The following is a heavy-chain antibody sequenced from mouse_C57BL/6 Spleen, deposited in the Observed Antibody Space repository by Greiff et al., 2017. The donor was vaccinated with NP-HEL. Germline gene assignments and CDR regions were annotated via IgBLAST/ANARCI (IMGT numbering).Heavy chain of an antibody. J-gene: IGHJ2*01. CDR2: INPSSGYT. CDR3: ANEGRGFDY. Sequence: QVQLKESGAELARPGASVKMSCKASGYTFTSYTMHWVKQRPGQGLEWIGYINPSSGYTKYNQKFKDKATLTADKSSSTAYMQLSSLTSEDSAVYYCANEGRGFDYWGQGTTLTVSS. V-gene: IGHV1-4*01. CDR1: GYTFTSYT.